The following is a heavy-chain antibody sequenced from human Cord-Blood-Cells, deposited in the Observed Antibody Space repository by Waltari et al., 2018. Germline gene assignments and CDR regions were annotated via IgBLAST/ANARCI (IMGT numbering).Heavy chain of an antibody. CDR1: GGSISSSSYY. CDR3: ARHSGQWLNAFDI. CDR2: IYYSGST. J-gene: IGHJ3*02. Sequence: QLQLQESGPGLVKPSETLSLTCTVSGGSISSSSYYWGWIRQPPGKGLEWIGSIYYSGSTYYNPSLKSRVTISVDTSKTPFSLKLSSVTAADTAVYYCARHSGQWLNAFDIWGQGTMVTVSS. D-gene: IGHD6-19*01. V-gene: IGHV4-39*01.